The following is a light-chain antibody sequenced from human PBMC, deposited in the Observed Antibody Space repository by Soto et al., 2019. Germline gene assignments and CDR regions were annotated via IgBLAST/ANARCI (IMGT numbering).Light chain of an antibody. J-gene: IGLJ3*02. CDR2: LNSDGSH. Sequence: QPVLTQSPSASASLGASVKLTCTLSSGHSSYAIAWHQQQPEKGPRYLMKLNSDGSHRTGDGIPDRFSGSSSGAERYLTISSLHSDDEADYYCQTWGTGIQVFGGGTKVTVL. CDR3: QTWGTGIQV. V-gene: IGLV4-69*01. CDR1: SGHSSYA.